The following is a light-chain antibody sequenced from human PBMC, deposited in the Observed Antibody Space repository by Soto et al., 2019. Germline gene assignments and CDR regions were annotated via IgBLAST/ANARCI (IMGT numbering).Light chain of an antibody. CDR1: SSDVGGYNY. V-gene: IGLV2-14*03. CDR2: DVS. CDR3: NSFTSSGTDV. J-gene: IGLJ1*01. Sequence: QSALTQPASVSGSPGQSITISCTGTSSDVGGYNYVSWYQQHPGKAPKLMIYDVSNRPSGVSNRFSGSKSGNTASLTISGLQAEDEADYYCNSFTSSGTDVFGTGTKVTVL.